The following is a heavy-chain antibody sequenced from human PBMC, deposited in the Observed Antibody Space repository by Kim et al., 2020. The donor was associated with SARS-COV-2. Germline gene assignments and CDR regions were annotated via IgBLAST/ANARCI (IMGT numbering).Heavy chain of an antibody. J-gene: IGHJ1*01. CDR2: T. V-gene: IGHV4-39*01. D-gene: IGHD3-16*01. CDR3: ARQGAAEYFQH. Sequence: TYYNPSIKSRVTISVDTSKNQFSLKLSSVTAADTAVYYCARQGAAEYFQHWGQGTLVTVSS.